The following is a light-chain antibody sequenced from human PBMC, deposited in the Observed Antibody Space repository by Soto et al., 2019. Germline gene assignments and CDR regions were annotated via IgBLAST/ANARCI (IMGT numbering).Light chain of an antibody. V-gene: IGKV3-11*01. Sequence: EIVLTQSPAPLSLSPGERATLSCRASQSVSSYLAWYQQKPGQAPRLLIYDASNRATGIPARFSGSGSGTDFTLTISSLEPEDFAFYYWQQRSNWPLTFGGGTKVEIK. CDR1: QSVSSY. CDR2: DAS. J-gene: IGKJ4*01. CDR3: QQRSNWPLT.